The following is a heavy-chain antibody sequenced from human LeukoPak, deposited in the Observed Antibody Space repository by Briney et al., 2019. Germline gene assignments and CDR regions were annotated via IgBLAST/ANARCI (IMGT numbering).Heavy chain of an antibody. CDR1: GGTFSSYG. J-gene: IGHJ4*02. CDR2: ISGSGGST. D-gene: IGHD3-10*01. CDR3: AKEHYYGSGSPEDY. V-gene: IGHV3-23*01. Sequence: SCKASGGTFSSYGMSWVRQAPGKGLEWVSAISGSGGSTYYADSVKGRFTISRDNSKNTLYLQMNSLRAEDTAVYYCAKEHYYGSGSPEDYWGQGTLVTVSS.